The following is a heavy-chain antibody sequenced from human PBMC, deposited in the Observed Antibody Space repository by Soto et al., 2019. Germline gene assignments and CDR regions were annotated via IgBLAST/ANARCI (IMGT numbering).Heavy chain of an antibody. V-gene: IGHV1-8*01. Sequence: ASVKVSCKASGYTFTSYDINWVRQATGQGLEWMGWMNPNSGNTGYAQKFQGRVTMTRNTSISTVYMELSSLRSEDTAVYYCARGSVDWNDFDYWGQGTLVTVSS. J-gene: IGHJ4*02. CDR3: ARGSVDWNDFDY. CDR2: MNPNSGNT. CDR1: GYTFTSYD. D-gene: IGHD1-1*01.